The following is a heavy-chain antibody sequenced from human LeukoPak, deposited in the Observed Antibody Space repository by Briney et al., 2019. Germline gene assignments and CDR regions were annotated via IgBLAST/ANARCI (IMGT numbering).Heavy chain of an antibody. CDR1: GDAITSGAYC. CDR2: VCHDGGT. V-gene: IGHV4-31*03. J-gene: IGHJ5*02. CDR3: AKEGRDSGGYNGWFEP. Sequence: SEALSLTCIVSGDAITSGAYCWSWIRQHPGKGLEWIGYVCHDGGTSYNPSLKSRVSVAIDTSKNQFSLKLNSVTAADTAVFFCAKEGRDSGGYNGWFEPWGQGTLVTVSS. D-gene: IGHD2-15*01.